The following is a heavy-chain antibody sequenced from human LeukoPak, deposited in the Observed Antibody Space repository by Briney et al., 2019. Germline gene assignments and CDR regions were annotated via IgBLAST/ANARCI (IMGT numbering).Heavy chain of an antibody. Sequence: GGSLRHSCAASGFTFNYYAMSWVRQAPGKGLEWVSGISDNEGSTYCTDSVKGRFTISRDNTKNTVYLQMNNLRPDDTAVYFCARHDSFIPYWGQGTLVTVSS. D-gene: IGHD5-18*01. CDR1: GFTFNYYA. V-gene: IGHV3-23*01. CDR3: ARHDSFIPY. CDR2: ISDNEGST. J-gene: IGHJ4*02.